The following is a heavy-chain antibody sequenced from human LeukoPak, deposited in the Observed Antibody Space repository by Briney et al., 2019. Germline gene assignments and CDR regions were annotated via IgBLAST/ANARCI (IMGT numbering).Heavy chain of an antibody. J-gene: IGHJ4*02. D-gene: IGHD2-8*01. Sequence: GASVKVSCKASGYTFTSSGISWVRQAPGQRLEWMGWINAGNGNTKYSQKFQGRVTITRDTSASTAYMELSSLRSEDTAVYYCARGLLTQALGYWGQGTLVTVSS. CDR1: GYTFTSSG. V-gene: IGHV1-3*01. CDR3: ARGLLTQALGY. CDR2: INAGNGNT.